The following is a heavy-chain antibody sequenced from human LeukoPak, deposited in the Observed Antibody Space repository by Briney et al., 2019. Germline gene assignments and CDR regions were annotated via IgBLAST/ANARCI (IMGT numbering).Heavy chain of an antibody. J-gene: IGHJ4*02. D-gene: IGHD1/OR15-1a*01. Sequence: PGGSLRLSCTASGFTFSDRYIDWVRQAPGKGLEWVGRSRNKANSYTTEYAASVKGRFTISRDESKNLLYLQMNSLTTEDTAVYYCTGCSTGTRLYYFDYWGQGTLVTVSS. CDR3: TGCSTGTRLYYFDY. CDR2: SRNKANSYTT. V-gene: IGHV3-72*01. CDR1: GFTFSDRY.